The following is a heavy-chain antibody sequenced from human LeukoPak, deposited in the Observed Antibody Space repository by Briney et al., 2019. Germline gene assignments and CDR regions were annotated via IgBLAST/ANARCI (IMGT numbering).Heavy chain of an antibody. D-gene: IGHD3-3*01. J-gene: IGHJ6*02. V-gene: IGHV5-51*01. Sequence: GESLQISCKGSGYSFTSYWIGWVRQMPGKGLEWMGIIYPGDSDTRYSPSFQGQVTISADKSISAAYLQWSSLKASDTAMYYCARRRYDPFLLYGMDVWGQGTTVTVSS. CDR3: ARRRYDPFLLYGMDV. CDR2: IYPGDSDT. CDR1: GYSFTSYW.